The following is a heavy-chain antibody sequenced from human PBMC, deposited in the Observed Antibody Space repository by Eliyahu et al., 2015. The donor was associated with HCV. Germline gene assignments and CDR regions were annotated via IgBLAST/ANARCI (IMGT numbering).Heavy chain of an antibody. CDR1: GINVNXEY. CDR3: VRSPPFGVTGAHAGHFDF. J-gene: IGHJ4*02. Sequence: VQLVXSGGXLVQPGGFLXXSCLVXGINVNXEYMSWVRQAPGERLGCVSVLXVGGGTWYADSVKGRFTISRDNFKNTVFLQMNSLRVEDTALYYCVRSPPFGVTGAHAGHFDFWGQGTHVTVSS. D-gene: IGHD3-16*01. V-gene: IGHV3-66*01. CDR2: LXVGGGT.